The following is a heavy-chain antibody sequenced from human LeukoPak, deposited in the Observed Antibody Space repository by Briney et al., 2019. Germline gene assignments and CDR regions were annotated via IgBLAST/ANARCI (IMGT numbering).Heavy chain of an antibody. J-gene: IGHJ6*02. Sequence: SETLSLTCTVSGGSISSYYWSWIRQPPGKGLEWIGEINHSGSTNYNPSLKGRVTISVDTSKNQFSLKLSSVTAADTAVYYCARGRLAVAGTSYYYYGMDVWGQGTTVTVSS. CDR2: INHSGST. CDR3: ARGRLAVAGTSYYYYGMDV. D-gene: IGHD6-19*01. CDR1: GGSISSYY. V-gene: IGHV4-34*01.